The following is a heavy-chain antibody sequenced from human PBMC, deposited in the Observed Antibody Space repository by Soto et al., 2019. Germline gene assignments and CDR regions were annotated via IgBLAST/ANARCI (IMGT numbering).Heavy chain of an antibody. CDR3: ATYSSSWKYYYYGMDV. CDR1: GYTFTSYG. D-gene: IGHD6-13*01. J-gene: IGHJ6*02. CDR2: ISAYNGNT. Sequence: ASVKVSCKASGYTFTSYGISRVRQAPGQGLEWMGWISAYNGNTNYAQKLQGRVTMTTDTSTSTAYMELRSLRSDDTAVYYCATYSSSWKYYYYGMDVWGQGTTVTVSS. V-gene: IGHV1-18*01.